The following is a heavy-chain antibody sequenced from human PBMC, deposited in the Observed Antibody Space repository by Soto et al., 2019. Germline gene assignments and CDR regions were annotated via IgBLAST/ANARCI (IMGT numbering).Heavy chain of an antibody. V-gene: IGHV1-3*04. CDR2: INTGNGDT. Sequence: ASVKVSCKASGYTFTSYAMHWVRQAPGQRLEWMGWINTGNGDTKYSQKFQGRVTITRDTSASTAYIDLSSLRSEDTAVYYCARARGYSYGQVDSWGQGTLVTVSS. J-gene: IGHJ4*02. CDR1: GYTFTSYA. D-gene: IGHD5-18*01. CDR3: ARARGYSYGQVDS.